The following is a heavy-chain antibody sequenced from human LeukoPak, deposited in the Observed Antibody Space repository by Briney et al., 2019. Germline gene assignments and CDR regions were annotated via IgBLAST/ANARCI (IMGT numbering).Heavy chain of an antibody. V-gene: IGHV3-30*18. Sequence: QAGGSLRLSCAASGFTFSSYGMHWVRQAPGKGLEWVAVISYDGSNKYYADSVKGRFTISRDNSKNTLYLQMNSLRAEDTAVYYCAKDGQGLTFYFDYWGQGTWSPSPQ. D-gene: IGHD1-14*01. CDR2: ISYDGSNK. CDR3: AKDGQGLTFYFDY. J-gene: IGHJ4*02. CDR1: GFTFSSYG.